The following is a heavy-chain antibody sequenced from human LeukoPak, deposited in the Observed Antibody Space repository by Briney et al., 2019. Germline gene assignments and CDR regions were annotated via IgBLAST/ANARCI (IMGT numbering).Heavy chain of an antibody. V-gene: IGHV3-9*01. J-gene: IGHJ4*02. Sequence: PGRSLRLSCSASGFTFADYAMHWVRQVPGKGLEWVSSISWNSGSIGYADSVKGRFTLSRDNAKNYLYLQMNSLRAEDTALYYCAKDRSSSSSNFDYWGQGTLVTVSS. CDR1: GFTFADYA. D-gene: IGHD6-6*01. CDR2: ISWNSGSI. CDR3: AKDRSSSSSNFDY.